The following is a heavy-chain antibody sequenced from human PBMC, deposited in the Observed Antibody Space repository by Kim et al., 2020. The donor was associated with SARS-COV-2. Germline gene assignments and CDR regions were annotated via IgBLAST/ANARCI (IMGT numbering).Heavy chain of an antibody. J-gene: IGHJ6*02. CDR2: ISYDGSNK. Sequence: GGSLRLSCAASGFTFSSYAMHWVRQAPGKGLEWVAVISYDGSNKYYADSVKGRFTISRDNSKNTLYLQMNSLRAEDTAVYYCTRYGSGSYSYYYGMDVWGQGTTVTVSS. CDR3: TRYGSGSYSYYYGMDV. V-gene: IGHV3-30*04. CDR1: GFTFSSYA. D-gene: IGHD3-10*01.